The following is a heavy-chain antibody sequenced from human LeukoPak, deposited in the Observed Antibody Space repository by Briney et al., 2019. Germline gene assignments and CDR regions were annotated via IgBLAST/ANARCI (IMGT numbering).Heavy chain of an antibody. D-gene: IGHD6-13*01. CDR1: GGSIIDYY. V-gene: IGHV4-59*12. Sequence: PSETLSLTCTVSGGSIIDYYWTWIRQPPGKGLECIGYIYYSGSTNYNPSLKSRVTISLDTSKNQFSLKLSSVTAADTAVYYCARDAYRSIAAAGTDYWGQGTLVTVSS. CDR3: ARDAYRSIAAAGTDY. CDR2: IYYSGST. J-gene: IGHJ4*02.